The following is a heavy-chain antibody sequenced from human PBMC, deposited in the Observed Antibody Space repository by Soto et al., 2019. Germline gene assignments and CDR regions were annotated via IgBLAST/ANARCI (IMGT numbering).Heavy chain of an antibody. CDR2: IYWDDDK. Sequence: GPTLVNPTQTLTLTCTFSGFSLSTSGVGVGWIRQPPGKALEWLALIYWDDDKRYSPSLKSRLTITKDTSKNQVVLTMTNMDPVDTATYYCAHKLSYNWNYHDAFDIWGKGTMVTVSS. D-gene: IGHD1-7*01. CDR1: GFSLSTSGVG. CDR3: AHKLSYNWNYHDAFDI. J-gene: IGHJ3*02. V-gene: IGHV2-5*02.